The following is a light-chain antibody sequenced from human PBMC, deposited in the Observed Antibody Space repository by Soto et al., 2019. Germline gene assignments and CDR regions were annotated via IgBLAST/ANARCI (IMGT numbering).Light chain of an antibody. J-gene: IGLJ2*01. Sequence: QSALTQPASVSGSPGQSITISCTGTSSDVGSYTLISWYQQHPGKAPKLMIYEGSKRPSGVSNRFSGSKSGNTASLTISGLQAEDEDNDYCCSYAHSSAFSVVFGGGTKLTVL. CDR3: CSYAHSSAFSVV. CDR1: SSDVGSYTL. CDR2: EGS. V-gene: IGLV2-23*03.